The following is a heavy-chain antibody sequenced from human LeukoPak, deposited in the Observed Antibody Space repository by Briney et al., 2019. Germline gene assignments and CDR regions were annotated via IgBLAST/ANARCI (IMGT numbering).Heavy chain of an antibody. Sequence: PGGSLRLSCAASGLTFSSYSMNWVRQAPGKGLEWVSSISSSSSYIYYADSVKGRFTISRDNAKNSLYLQMNSLRAEDTAVYYCARVGGQTGRNFDYWGQGTLVTVSS. CDR2: ISSSSSYI. V-gene: IGHV3-21*01. CDR1: GLTFSSYS. D-gene: IGHD2-15*01. J-gene: IGHJ4*02. CDR3: ARVGGQTGRNFDY.